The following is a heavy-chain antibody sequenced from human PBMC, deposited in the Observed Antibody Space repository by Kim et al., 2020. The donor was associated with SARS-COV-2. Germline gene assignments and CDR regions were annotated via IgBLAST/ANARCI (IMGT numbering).Heavy chain of an antibody. CDR3: VRSVGGRDDT. J-gene: IGHJ3*01. CDR1: GFTFSSCW. Sequence: GGSLRLSCEASGFTFSSCWMSWVRQAPGKGLVWVSRIDPYGNTITYADSVKGRFTISRDNAKNTLYLQMHSLRAEDTALYYCVRSVGGRDDTWGQGTMVTVSS. CDR2: IDPYGNTI. D-gene: IGHD3-10*01. V-gene: IGHV3-74*03.